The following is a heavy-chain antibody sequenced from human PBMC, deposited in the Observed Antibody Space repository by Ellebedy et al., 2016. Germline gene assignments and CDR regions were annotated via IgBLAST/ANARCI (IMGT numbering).Heavy chain of an antibody. Sequence: GESLKISXAVSGFTFSSHWMHWVRQAPGKGLVWVSRISTDGSSTNYADSVKGRFTISRDNAKNTLYLQMNSLRAEDTAVYYCARDPSYSGSWFWGQGTLVTVSS. CDR1: GFTFSSHW. CDR3: ARDPSYSGSWF. J-gene: IGHJ4*02. D-gene: IGHD1-26*01. V-gene: IGHV3-74*01. CDR2: ISTDGSST.